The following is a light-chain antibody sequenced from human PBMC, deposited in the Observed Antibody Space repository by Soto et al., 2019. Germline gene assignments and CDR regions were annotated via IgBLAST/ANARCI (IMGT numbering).Light chain of an antibody. J-gene: IGKJ5*01. CDR1: QGISRS. V-gene: IGKV1D-12*01. CDR3: QQADTFPIT. CDR2: AAS. Sequence: DIKMGQYPPSVYASVGDRVTISCQESQGISRSLAWYPQKPGKAPKHLIHAASSLQSGVPSRFSGSGYGTDFTLTISSLQPADSAIYYCQQADTFPITFGQGTRLEIK.